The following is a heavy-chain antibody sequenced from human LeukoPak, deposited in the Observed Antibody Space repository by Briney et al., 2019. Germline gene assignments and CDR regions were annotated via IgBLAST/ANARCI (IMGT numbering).Heavy chain of an antibody. Sequence: SETLSLTCTVSGYYISSGYYWGWIRQPPGKGLEWIGSIYHSGSTYYNPSLKSRVTISVDPSKNQLSLELSSVTAADTAVYYCARAGSIVDWFDPWGQGTLVTVSS. V-gene: IGHV4-38-2*02. CDR3: ARAGSIVDWFDP. CDR2: IYHSGST. D-gene: IGHD3-16*02. J-gene: IGHJ5*02. CDR1: GYYISSGYY.